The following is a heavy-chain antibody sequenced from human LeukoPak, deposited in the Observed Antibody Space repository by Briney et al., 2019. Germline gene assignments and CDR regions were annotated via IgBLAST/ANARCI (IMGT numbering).Heavy chain of an antibody. Sequence: PSQILSLTCAVSGGSISSGGYSWSWIRQPPGKGLEWIGYIYHSGSTYYNPSLKSRVTISVDRSKNQFSLKLSSVTAADTAVYYCARDGHGSGPHRVIDPWGQGTLVTVSS. CDR2: IYHSGST. D-gene: IGHD3-3*01. J-gene: IGHJ5*02. V-gene: IGHV4-30-2*01. CDR1: GGSISSGGYS. CDR3: ARDGHGSGPHRVIDP.